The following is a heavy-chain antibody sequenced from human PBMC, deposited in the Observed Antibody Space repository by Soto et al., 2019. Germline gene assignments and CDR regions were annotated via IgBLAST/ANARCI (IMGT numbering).Heavy chain of an antibody. CDR3: ASIKVGRSGSAPFDY. CDR2: IYYSGST. D-gene: IGHD3-10*01. J-gene: IGHJ4*02. Sequence: SETLSLTCTVSGGSISSGGYYWSWIRQHPGKGLEWIGYIYYSGSTYYNPSLKSRVTISVDTSKNQFSLKLSSVTAADTAVYYCASIKVGRSGSAPFDYWGQGTLVTVSS. V-gene: IGHV4-31*03. CDR1: GGSISSGGYY.